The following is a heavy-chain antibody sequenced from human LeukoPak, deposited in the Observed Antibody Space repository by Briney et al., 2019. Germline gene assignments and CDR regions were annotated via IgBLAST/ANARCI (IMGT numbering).Heavy chain of an antibody. J-gene: IGHJ6*03. V-gene: IGHV3-23*01. CDR3: AKWPGDWNVEGYYYYYYMDV. CDR1: GFTFSSYA. CDR2: ISGSGGST. Sequence: PGGSLRLSCAASGFTFSSYAMSWVRQAPGKGLEWISAISGSGGSTYYADSVKGRFTISRDNSKNTLYLQMNSLRAEDTAVYYCAKWPGDWNVEGYYYYYYMDVWGKGTTVTVSS. D-gene: IGHD1-1*01.